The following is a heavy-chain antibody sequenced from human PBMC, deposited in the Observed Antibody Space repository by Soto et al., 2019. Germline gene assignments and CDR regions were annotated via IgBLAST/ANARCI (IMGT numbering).Heavy chain of an antibody. D-gene: IGHD3-3*01. Sequence: SAFMPSPEWKLLFRLVPGKGLVWVSRINSDGSSTSYADSVKGRFTISRDNAKNTLYLQMNSLRAEDTAVYYCASVFLTICHETRGNVYW. CDR3: ASVFLTICHETRGNVYW. CDR2: INSDGSST. V-gene: IGHV3-74*01. J-gene: IGHJ2*01. CDR1: AFMPSPEW.